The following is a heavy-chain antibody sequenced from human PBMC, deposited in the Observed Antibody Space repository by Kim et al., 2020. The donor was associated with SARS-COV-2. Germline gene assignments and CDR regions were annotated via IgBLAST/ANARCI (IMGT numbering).Heavy chain of an antibody. CDR2: INHSGST. V-gene: IGHV4-34*01. Sequence: SETLSLTCAVYGGSFSGYYWSWIRQPPGKGLEWIGEINHSGSTNYNPSLKSRVTISVDTSKNQFSLKLSSVTAADTAVYYCARQERITMVRGVIKWLDYYYGMDVWGQGTTVTVSS. CDR3: ARQERITMVRGVIKWLDYYYGMDV. J-gene: IGHJ6*02. D-gene: IGHD3-10*01. CDR1: GGSFSGYY.